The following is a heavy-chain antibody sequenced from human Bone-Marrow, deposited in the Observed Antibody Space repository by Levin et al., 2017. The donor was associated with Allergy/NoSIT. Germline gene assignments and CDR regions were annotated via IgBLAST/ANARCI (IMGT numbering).Heavy chain of an antibody. CDR1: GFTFGDYW. J-gene: IGHJ4*02. Sequence: GESLKISCAASGFTFGDYWMHWVRQVPGKGLVWISRISSDGSRTSFADSVKGRFTISRDNAKNTVYLQMNSLRAEDSAVYYCARVEKTIYYGAYYFDYWGQGALVTVSS. V-gene: IGHV3-74*01. CDR3: ARVEKTIYYGAYYFDY. CDR2: ISSDGSRT. D-gene: IGHD3-10*01.